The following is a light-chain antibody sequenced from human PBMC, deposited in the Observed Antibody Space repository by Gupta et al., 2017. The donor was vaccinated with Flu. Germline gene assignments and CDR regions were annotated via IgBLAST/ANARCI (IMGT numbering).Light chain of an antibody. Sequence: KVTIACSGSTFNIGNNYVSWYQRLPGAAPKLLIYDNNKRPSGIPDRFSGSKSGTSATLGITGLQTGDEGDYYCGTWDATLSLVVFGGGTYLTVL. CDR3: GTWDATLSLVV. CDR2: DNN. V-gene: IGLV1-51*01. CDR1: TFNIGNNY. J-gene: IGLJ2*01.